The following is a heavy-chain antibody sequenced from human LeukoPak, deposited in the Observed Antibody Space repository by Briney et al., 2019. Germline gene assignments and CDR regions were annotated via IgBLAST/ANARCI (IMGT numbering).Heavy chain of an antibody. CDR2: IRYDGSNK. CDR1: GFTFSSYG. Sequence: GGSLRLSCAASGFTFSSYGMHWVRQAPGKGLEWVAFIRYDGSNKYYADSVKGRFTIPRDNAKNSLYLQMNSLRAEDTAVYYCARDSADYDFWSGDYFDYWGQGTLVTVSS. J-gene: IGHJ4*02. D-gene: IGHD3-3*01. CDR3: ARDSADYDFWSGDYFDY. V-gene: IGHV3-30*02.